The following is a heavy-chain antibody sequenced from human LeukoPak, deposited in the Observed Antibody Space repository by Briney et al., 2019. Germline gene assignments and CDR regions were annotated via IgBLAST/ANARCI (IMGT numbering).Heavy chain of an antibody. V-gene: IGHV4-59*08. CDR1: GGSISRNY. D-gene: IGHD6-13*01. CDR2: IYYSETT. CDR3: ARRGYSTCWFDP. J-gene: IGHJ5*02. Sequence: PSETLSLTCTVSGGSISRNYWNWIRQPPGKGLEWIGNIYYSETTNYNPSLKSRVTISVDTSKNQFSLKLSSVTAADTAVYFCARRGYSTCWFDPWGRGTLVTVSS.